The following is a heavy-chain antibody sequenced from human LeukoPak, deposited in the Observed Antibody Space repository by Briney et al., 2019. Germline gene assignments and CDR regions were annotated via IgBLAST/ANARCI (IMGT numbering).Heavy chain of an antibody. Sequence: GASVKVSCKASGYTFTSYYMHWVRQAPGQGLEWMGIINPSGGSTSYAQKFQGRVTMTRDMSTSTVYMELSSLRSEDTAVYYCARTNDYYGSGSYGAFDIWGQGTMVTVSS. CDR1: GYTFTSYY. CDR3: ARTNDYYGSGSYGAFDI. V-gene: IGHV1-46*01. CDR2: INPSGGST. D-gene: IGHD3-10*01. J-gene: IGHJ3*02.